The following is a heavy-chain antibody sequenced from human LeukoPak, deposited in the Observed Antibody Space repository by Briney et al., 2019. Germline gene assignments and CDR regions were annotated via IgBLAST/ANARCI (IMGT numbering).Heavy chain of an antibody. J-gene: IGHJ4*02. CDR3: TTVNYGAILAD. Sequence: GGSLRLSCAASGFFFTNAWMSWVRQAPGKGLEGVGRLKSITDGGTTDYAAPVKGRFTISRDDSKSTLYLQMNSLKIEDTAVYYCTTVNYGAILADWGQGTLVTVS. V-gene: IGHV3-15*01. CDR1: GFFFTNAW. D-gene: IGHD4/OR15-4a*01. CDR2: LKSITDGGTT.